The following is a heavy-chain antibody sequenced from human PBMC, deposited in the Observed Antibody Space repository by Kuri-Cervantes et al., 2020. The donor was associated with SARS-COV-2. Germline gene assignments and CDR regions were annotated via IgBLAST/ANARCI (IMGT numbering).Heavy chain of an antibody. D-gene: IGHD6-19*01. CDR1: GFSLSTSGVG. CDR2: IYWDDDK. V-gene: IGHV2-5*02. J-gene: IGHJ4*02. Sequence: SGPTLVNPTQTLTLTCTFSGFSLSTSGVGVGWIRQPPGKALEWLALIYWDDDKRYSPTLKSRLTIAKDTSKNQVVLTMTNMDPVDTATYYCAHRRESGWTGPNFDYWGQGTLVTVSS. CDR3: AHRRESGWTGPNFDY.